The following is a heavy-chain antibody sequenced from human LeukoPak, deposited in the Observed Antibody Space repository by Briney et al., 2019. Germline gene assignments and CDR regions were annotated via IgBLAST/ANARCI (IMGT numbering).Heavy chain of an antibody. J-gene: IGHJ5*02. CDR3: ARATLDIVVVPAWFWFDP. D-gene: IGHD2-2*01. V-gene: IGHV4-30-2*01. CDR2: IYHSGST. CDR1: GGSISSGGYS. Sequence: SQTLSLTCAVSGGSISSGGYSWSWIRQPPGKGLEWIEYIYHSGSTYYNPSLKSRVTISVDRSKNQFSLKLSSVTAADTAVYYCARATLDIVVVPAWFWFDPWGQGTLVTVSS.